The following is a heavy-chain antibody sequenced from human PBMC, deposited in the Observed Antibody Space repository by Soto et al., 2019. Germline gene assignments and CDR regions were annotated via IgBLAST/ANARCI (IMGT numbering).Heavy chain of an antibody. V-gene: IGHV1-69*01. CDR2: IIPISGTA. D-gene: IGHD2-2*01. CDR1: GGTFSSYA. Sequence: QVQLVQSGAEVKKPGSSVKVSCKASGGTFSSYAISWVRQAPGQGLEWMGGIIPISGTANYAQKFQGRVTITADESTSTGYMELSSLRSEDPAVYYCARSQGSSTSLEIYYYYYYGMDVWGQGTTVTVSS. CDR3: ARSQGSSTSLEIYYYYYYGMDV. J-gene: IGHJ6*02.